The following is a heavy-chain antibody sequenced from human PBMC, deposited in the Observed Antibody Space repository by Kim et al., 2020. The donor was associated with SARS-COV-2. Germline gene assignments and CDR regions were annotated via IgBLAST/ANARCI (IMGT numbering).Heavy chain of an antibody. V-gene: IGHV4-34*01. Sequence: SETLSLTCAVFGESFSGYYWTWVRRPPGKGLEWIGEINHGGSTNYNPSLKSRVTISVDTSKNQFSLKLSSVTAADTAVYYCARVYSSSWSTPSAYYYYG. J-gene: IGHJ6*01. CDR1: GESFSGYY. D-gene: IGHD6-13*01. CDR3: ARVYSSSWSTPSAYYYYG. CDR2: INHGGST.